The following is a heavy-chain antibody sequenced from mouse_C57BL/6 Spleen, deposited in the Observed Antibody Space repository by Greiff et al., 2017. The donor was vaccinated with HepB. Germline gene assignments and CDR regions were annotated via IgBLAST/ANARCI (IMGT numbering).Heavy chain of an antibody. CDR3: ARTYYSNFYYYAMDY. D-gene: IGHD2-5*01. Sequence: EVQLQQSGPVLVKPGASVKMSCKASGYTFTDYYMNWVKQSHGKSLEWIGVINPYNGGTSYNQKFKGKATLTVDKSSSTAYMELNSLTSEDSAVCYCARTYYSNFYYYAMDYWGQGTSVTVSS. J-gene: IGHJ4*01. CDR1: GYTFTDYY. V-gene: IGHV1-19*01. CDR2: INPYNGGT.